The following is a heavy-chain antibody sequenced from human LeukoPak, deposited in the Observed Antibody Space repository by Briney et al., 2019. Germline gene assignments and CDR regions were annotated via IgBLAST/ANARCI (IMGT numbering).Heavy chain of an antibody. CDR2: ITTSDGNT. J-gene: IGHJ4*02. V-gene: IGHV3-23*01. Sequence: GGSLRLSCAASGFSFSDYWMSWVRQAPGKGLEWVSTITTSDGNTYYADSVKGRFTIPRDNSKNTLFLQMNSLRAEDTAVYYCAKDGGLWVSAHWGDSWGRGTLVTVSS. D-gene: IGHD7-27*01. CDR3: AKDGGLWVSAHWGDS. CDR1: GFSFSDYW.